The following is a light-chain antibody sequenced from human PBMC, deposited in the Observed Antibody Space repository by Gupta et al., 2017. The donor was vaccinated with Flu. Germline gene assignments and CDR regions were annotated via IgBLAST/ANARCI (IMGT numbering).Light chain of an antibody. CDR2: KAS. V-gene: IGKV1-5*03. CDR1: QSINVW. Sequence: DIQMTQSTSTLFASVGDRVTITCRASQSINVWLAWFQKKPGEAPKSLIYKASNLESGVPSRFSGSGSGTEFSLTISSLQPDDFATYYCQQYKSNPWTFGQGTKVEIK. J-gene: IGKJ1*01. CDR3: QQYKSNPWT.